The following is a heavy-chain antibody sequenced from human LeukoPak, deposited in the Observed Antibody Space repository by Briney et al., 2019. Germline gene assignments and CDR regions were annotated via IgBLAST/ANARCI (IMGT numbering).Heavy chain of an antibody. CDR3: TIDLMAGFSSGWRFGY. J-gene: IGHJ4*02. V-gene: IGHV3-23*01. Sequence: PGGSLRLSCAASGLTFKNFAMSWVRQAPGKGLEWLAVTSGDEDSTHYADSVRGHFVISTDNSKNTLFLHMSSLRAEDTAVYYCTIDLMAGFSSGWRFGYWGQGTLVTVSS. D-gene: IGHD6-19*01. CDR1: GLTFKNFA. CDR2: TSGDEDST.